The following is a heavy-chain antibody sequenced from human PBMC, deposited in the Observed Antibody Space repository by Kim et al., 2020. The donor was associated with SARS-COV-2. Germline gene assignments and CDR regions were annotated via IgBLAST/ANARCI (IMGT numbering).Heavy chain of an antibody. D-gene: IGHD2-2*01. J-gene: IGHJ4*02. V-gene: IGHV4-39*01. CDR3: ARHITGLVVPAAFDY. CDR1: GGSISSSSYY. CDR2: IYYSGST. Sequence: SETLSLTCTVSGGSISSSSYYWCWIRQPPGKGLEWIGSIYYSGSTYYNPSLKSRVTISVDTSKNQFSLKLSSVTAADTAVYYCARHITGLVVPAAFDYWGQGTLVTVSS.